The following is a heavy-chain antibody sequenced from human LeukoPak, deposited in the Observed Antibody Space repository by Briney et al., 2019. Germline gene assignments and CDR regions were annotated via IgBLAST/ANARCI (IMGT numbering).Heavy chain of an antibody. D-gene: IGHD7-27*01. CDR2: VNPSSGYI. CDR3: AVNTGDFSAYDI. Sequence: ASVKVSCKASGYTFTSYDINWVRQASGQGLEWMGRVNPSSGYIGYSQKFQGRVSITRDNSISTAYMELSSLRSEDKAVYYCAVNTGDFSAYDIWGQGTLVTVSS. J-gene: IGHJ3*02. CDR1: GYTFTSYD. V-gene: IGHV1-8*01.